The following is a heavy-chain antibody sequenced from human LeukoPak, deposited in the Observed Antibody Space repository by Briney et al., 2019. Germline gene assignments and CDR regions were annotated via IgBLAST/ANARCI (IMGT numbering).Heavy chain of an antibody. Sequence: GGSLRLSCAASGFTFSSCSMNWVRQAPGKGLEWVSYISSSSTIYYADSVKGRFTISRDNAKNSLYLQMNSLRAEDTAVYYCARALRYFDWLSTSPEYNWFDPWGQGTLVTVSS. J-gene: IGHJ5*02. CDR3: ARALRYFDWLSTSPEYNWFDP. V-gene: IGHV3-48*01. D-gene: IGHD3-9*01. CDR1: GFTFSSCS. CDR2: ISSSSTI.